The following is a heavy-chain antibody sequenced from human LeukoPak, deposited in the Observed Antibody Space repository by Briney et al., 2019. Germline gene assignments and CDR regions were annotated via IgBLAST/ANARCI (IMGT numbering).Heavy chain of an antibody. CDR1: GGTFSSYA. V-gene: IGHV1-69*13. CDR3: AREGYGSGSHYTFDY. CDR2: INPIFGTA. D-gene: IGHD3-10*01. J-gene: IGHJ4*02. Sequence: SVKVSCKASGGTFSSYAISWVRQAPGQGLEWMGGINPIFGTANYAQKFQGRVTITADESTSTAYMELSSLRSEDTAVYYCAREGYGSGSHYTFDYWGQGTLVTVSS.